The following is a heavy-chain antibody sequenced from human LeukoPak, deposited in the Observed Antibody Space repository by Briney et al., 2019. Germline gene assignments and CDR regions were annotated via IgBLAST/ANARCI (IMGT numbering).Heavy chain of an antibody. CDR1: GFTFSSYA. D-gene: IGHD2-15*01. CDR2: ISGSGGST. Sequence: GGPLRLSCAASGFTFSSYAMSWVRQAPGKGLEWVSAISGSGGSTYYADSVKGRFTISRDNSKNTLYLQMNSLRAEDTAVYYCAKFLRGIYAFDIWGEGTMVTVSS. J-gene: IGHJ3*02. CDR3: AKFLRGIYAFDI. V-gene: IGHV3-23*01.